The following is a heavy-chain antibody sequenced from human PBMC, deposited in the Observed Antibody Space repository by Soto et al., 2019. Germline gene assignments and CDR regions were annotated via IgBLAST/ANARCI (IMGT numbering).Heavy chain of an antibody. Sequence: GGSLRLSCAASGFTFSSYEMNWVRQAPGKGLEWVSYISSSGSTIYYADSVKGRFTISRDNAKNSLYLQMNSLRAEDTAVYYCARAFKLHYRRRRGMDVRGQGTTVTVSS. D-gene: IGHD3-10*01. J-gene: IGHJ6*02. V-gene: IGHV3-48*03. CDR2: ISSSGSTI. CDR1: GFTFSSYE. CDR3: ARAFKLHYRRRRGMDV.